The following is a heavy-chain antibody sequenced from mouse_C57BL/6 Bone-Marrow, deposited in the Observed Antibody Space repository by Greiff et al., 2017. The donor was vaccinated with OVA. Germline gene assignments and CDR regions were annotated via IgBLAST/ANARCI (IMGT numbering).Heavy chain of an antibody. CDR3: ASPLWYPFAY. V-gene: IGHV1-81*01. Sequence: VKLQESGAELARPGASVKLSCKASGYTFTSYGISWVKQRTGQGLEWIGEIYPRSGNTYYNEKFKGKATLTADKSSSTAYMELRSLTSEDSAVYFCASPLWYPFAYWGQGTLVTVSA. D-gene: IGHD2-1*01. J-gene: IGHJ3*01. CDR2: IYPRSGNT. CDR1: GYTFTSYG.